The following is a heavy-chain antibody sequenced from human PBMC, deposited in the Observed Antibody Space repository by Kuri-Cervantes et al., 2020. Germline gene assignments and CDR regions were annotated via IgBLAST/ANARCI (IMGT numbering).Heavy chain of an antibody. CDR1: GYTFTSYG. J-gene: IGHJ4*02. CDR3: ARGNLERGPERCSSTSCYKKRGNFDY. Sequence: ASVKVSCKASGYTFTSYGISWVRQAPGQGLEWMGWISAYNGNTNYAQKLQGRVTMTTDTSTSTAYMELRSLRSDDTAVYYCARGNLERGPERCSSTSCYKKRGNFDYWGQGTLVTVSS. CDR2: ISAYNGNT. D-gene: IGHD2-2*02. V-gene: IGHV1-18*01.